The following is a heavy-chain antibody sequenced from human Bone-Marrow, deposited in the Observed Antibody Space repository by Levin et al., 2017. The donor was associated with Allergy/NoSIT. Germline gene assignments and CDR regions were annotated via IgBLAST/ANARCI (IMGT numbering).Heavy chain of an antibody. CDR3: ASDISRSITLIQD. D-gene: IGHD3-22*01. Sequence: GESLKISCAASGFIFTSHGIHWARQAPGKGLEWLAVIGVDGSDEYYTDSVKGRFIISRDNSKNTVYLEMNSLRAEDTAVYYCASDISRSITLIQDWGQGTLVTVSS. CDR1: GFIFTSHG. V-gene: IGHV3-33*01. CDR2: IGVDGSDE. J-gene: IGHJ4*02.